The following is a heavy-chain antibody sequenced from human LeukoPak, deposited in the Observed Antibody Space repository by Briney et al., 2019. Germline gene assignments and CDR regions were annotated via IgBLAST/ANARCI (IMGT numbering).Heavy chain of an antibody. D-gene: IGHD2-2*01. Sequence: GGSLRLSCAASGFTFSSYAMNWVRQAPGKGVEWVSTIGAGSGGTYYADSVKGRFTISRDNSKNTLYLQMNSLRAEDTAVYYCAKGVSSLVPATRVPDYWGQGTLVTVSS. J-gene: IGHJ4*02. V-gene: IGHV3-23*01. CDR3: AKGVSSLVPATRVPDY. CDR1: GFTFSSYA. CDR2: IGAGSGGT.